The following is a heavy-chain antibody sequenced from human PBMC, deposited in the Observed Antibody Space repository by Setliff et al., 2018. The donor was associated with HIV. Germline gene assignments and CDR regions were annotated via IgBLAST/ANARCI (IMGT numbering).Heavy chain of an antibody. CDR3: ARTGYAFDV. V-gene: IGHV4-39*07. J-gene: IGHJ3*01. Sequence: SETLSLTCTVSGGSISRRDYYWGWIRQPPGKGLEWLGSFYDGGSTYYNPSLKSRATISLETSKMQFSLKLNSVSAADTAVYYCARTGYAFDVWGLGTMVTVSS. CDR2: FYDGGST. CDR1: GGSISRRDYY.